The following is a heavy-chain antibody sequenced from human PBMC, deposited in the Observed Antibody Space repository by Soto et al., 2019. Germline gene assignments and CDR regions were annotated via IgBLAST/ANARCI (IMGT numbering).Heavy chain of an antibody. V-gene: IGHV4-30-2*01. CDR3: ARIGVDTDMDTVNAFYI. D-gene: IGHD5-18*01. CDR2: LFTRGNT. J-gene: IGHJ3*02. CDR1: GGSISNGGYS. Sequence: QLQLQESGSGLVMPSQTLSLTCAVSGGSISNGGYSWSWFRQPPGKVLEWLGYLFTRGNTYYNPSLNSRGTILADRYKNQFSLNLRSATAADTAVYYCARIGVDTDMDTVNAFYIWGQGTMVTVA.